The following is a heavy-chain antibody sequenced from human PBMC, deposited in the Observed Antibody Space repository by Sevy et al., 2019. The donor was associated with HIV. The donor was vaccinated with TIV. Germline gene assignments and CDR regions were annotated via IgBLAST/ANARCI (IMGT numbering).Heavy chain of an antibody. CDR1: GGSITSLY. D-gene: IGHD1-26*01. CDR3: AGENAWGMGCS. V-gene: IGHV4-59*08. CDR2: IYYNGNT. Sequence: SETLSLTCTVSGGSITSLYWGWIRQPPGKGLEWIANIYYNGNTNYNPSLKSRLTISLDTSKNQFSLRLSSVTAADTAIYYCAGENAWGMGCSWGQGTLVTLSS. J-gene: IGHJ5*02.